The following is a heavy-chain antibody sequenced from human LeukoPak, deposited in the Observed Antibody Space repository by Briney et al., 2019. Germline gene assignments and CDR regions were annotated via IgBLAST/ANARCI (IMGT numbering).Heavy chain of an antibody. CDR2: INPSCGST. V-gene: IGHV1-46*01. CDR3: PRDLIAAAGSVYGMDV. J-gene: IGHJ6*04. CDR1: GYTFTSYG. D-gene: IGHD6-13*01. Sequence: ASVKVSCKASGYTFTSYGISWVRQAPGQGLEWMGIINPSCGSTSYAQKFQGRITMTRDTSTSTVYMQLSSLRSQDTAVYYCPRDLIAAAGSVYGMDVWGKGTTVTVSS.